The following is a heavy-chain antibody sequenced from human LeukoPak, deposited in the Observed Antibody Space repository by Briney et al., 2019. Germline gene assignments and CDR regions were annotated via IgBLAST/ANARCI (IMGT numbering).Heavy chain of an antibody. J-gene: IGHJ4*02. Sequence: PSETLSLTCTVSGYSISSGYYWGWIRQPPGKGLEWIGRIYHSGSTYYNPSLKSRVTISVDTSKNQFSLKLSSVTAADTAVYYCARVKRKYQLLKPLHETPSHYFDYWGQGTLVTVSS. CDR2: IYHSGST. V-gene: IGHV4-38-2*02. D-gene: IGHD2-2*01. CDR1: GYSISSGYY. CDR3: ARVKRKYQLLKPLHETPSHYFDY.